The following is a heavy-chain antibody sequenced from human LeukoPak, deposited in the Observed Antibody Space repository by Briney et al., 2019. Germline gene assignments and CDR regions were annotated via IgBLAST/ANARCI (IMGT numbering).Heavy chain of an antibody. CDR3: AREEAVAGTSNNWFDP. Sequence: PGGSLRLSCAASGFTFSSYAMSWVRQAPGKGLEWVANINQDESEKYYVDSVKGRFTISRDNAKNSLYLQMNSLRAEDTAVYYCAREEAVAGTSNNWFDPWGQGSLVTVSS. CDR1: GFTFSSYA. V-gene: IGHV3-7*04. CDR2: INQDESEK. J-gene: IGHJ5*02. D-gene: IGHD6-19*01.